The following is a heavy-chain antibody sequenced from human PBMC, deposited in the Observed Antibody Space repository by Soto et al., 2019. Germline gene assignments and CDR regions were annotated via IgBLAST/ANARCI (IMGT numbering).Heavy chain of an antibody. CDR3: ARGFPSGFDP. CDR2: INAGNGNT. V-gene: IGHV1-3*05. Sequence: QVQLVQSGAEKKKPGASVKVSCKASGYTFTSYAIHWVRQAPGQRLEWMGWINAGNGNTKDSQKFQGRVTITSDTSSSTADTELSSLRYVDTAVYYCARGFPSGFDPCGQGTQVIVSS. CDR1: GYTFTSYA. D-gene: IGHD3-10*01. J-gene: IGHJ5*02.